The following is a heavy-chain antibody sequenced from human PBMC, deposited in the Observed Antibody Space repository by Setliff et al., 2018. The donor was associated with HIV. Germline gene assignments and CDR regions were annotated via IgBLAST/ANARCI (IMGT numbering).Heavy chain of an antibody. V-gene: IGHV4-61*02. CDR3: ASKYCSSTSGYAWDYYYYGMDV. Sequence: PSETLSLTCTVSGGSISSGSYYWSWIRQPAGKGLEWIGRISTSGSTNYNPSLKSRVTISVDTSKNQFSLKLSSVTAADTAVYYCASKYCSSTSGYAWDYYYYGMDVWGQGTTVTVSS. J-gene: IGHJ6*02. D-gene: IGHD2-2*01. CDR1: GGSISSGSYY. CDR2: ISTSGST.